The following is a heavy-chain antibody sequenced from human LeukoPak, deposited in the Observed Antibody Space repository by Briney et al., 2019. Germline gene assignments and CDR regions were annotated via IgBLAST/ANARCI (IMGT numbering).Heavy chain of an antibody. CDR1: GFTFINYG. V-gene: IGHV3-30*18. CDR3: ANYGDYQYFDY. J-gene: IGHJ4*02. CDR2: ISYDATNK. Sequence: GASLRLSRAASGFTFINYGMHSVRHAPRKGLEGVAVISYDATNKYYADSVKGRFTISRDNSKNTLYLQMKSLKTDDTAVYYCANYGDYQYFDYWGQGTPVTVSS. D-gene: IGHD4-17*01.